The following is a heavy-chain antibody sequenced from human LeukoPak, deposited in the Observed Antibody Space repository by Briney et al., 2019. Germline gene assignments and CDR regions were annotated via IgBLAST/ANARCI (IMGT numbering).Heavy chain of an antibody. J-gene: IGHJ1*01. V-gene: IGHV5-51*01. CDR3: AKDGGRWDFQH. CDR1: GYSFTSYW. Sequence: GESLKISCKGSGYSFTSYWIGWGRQMPGKGLEWIGIIYPGDSETRYSPSFQGQVTISADKSFSTAYLQWSSLKASDTAMYYCAKDGGRWDFQHWGQGTLVTVSS. D-gene: IGHD5-24*01. CDR2: IYPGDSET.